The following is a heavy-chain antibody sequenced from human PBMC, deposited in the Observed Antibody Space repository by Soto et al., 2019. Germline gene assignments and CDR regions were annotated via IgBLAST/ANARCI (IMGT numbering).Heavy chain of an antibody. J-gene: IGHJ4*02. CDR1: DFYFRSCG. CDR2: SSYDGRET. Sequence: LRLSCAASDFYFRSCGIHWVRQAPGKGLEWVAASSYDGRETFYADSAKGRFTVSKEMSKNTAFLQMNALRHEDTAVYFCARDSGWPILNFDNWGQGTLVTVSS. CDR3: ARDSGWPILNFDN. D-gene: IGHD3-10*01. V-gene: IGHV3-30*03.